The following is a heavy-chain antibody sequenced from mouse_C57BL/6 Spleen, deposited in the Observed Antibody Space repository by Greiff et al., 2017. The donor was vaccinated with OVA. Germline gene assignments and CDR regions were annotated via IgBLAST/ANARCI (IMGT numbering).Heavy chain of an antibody. CDR3: ARQYTTVVDYAMDY. CDR1: GFTFSSYG. Sequence: EVMLVESGGDLVKPGGSLKLSCAASGFTFSSYGMSWVRQTPDKRLEWVATISSGGSYTYYPDSVKGRFTISRDNAKNTLYLQMSSLKSEDTAMYYCARQYTTVVDYAMDYWGQGTSVTVSS. J-gene: IGHJ4*01. CDR2: ISSGGSYT. D-gene: IGHD1-1*01. V-gene: IGHV5-6*01.